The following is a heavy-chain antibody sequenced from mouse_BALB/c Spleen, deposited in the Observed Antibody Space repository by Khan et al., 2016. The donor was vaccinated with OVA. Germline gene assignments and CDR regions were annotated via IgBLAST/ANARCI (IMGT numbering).Heavy chain of an antibody. CDR2: INSDGYYT. Sequence: VQLKESGGDLVRPGGSLKLSCAASGFTFSAYVMSWVRQSPDNRLEWVATINSDGYYTYYPDSLKGRFTISRDNAKNSLYLQMRSLKSDNTAMYYCASHVTGSFAYWGQGTLVTVSA. D-gene: IGHD4-1*01. J-gene: IGHJ3*01. V-gene: IGHV5-6*01. CDR3: ASHVTGSFAY. CDR1: GFTFSAYV.